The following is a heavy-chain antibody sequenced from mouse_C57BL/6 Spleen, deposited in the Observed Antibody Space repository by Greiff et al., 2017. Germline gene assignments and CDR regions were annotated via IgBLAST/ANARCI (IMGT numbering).Heavy chain of an antibody. D-gene: IGHD1-1*01. V-gene: IGHV8-8*01. CDR1: GFSLSTFGMG. CDR3: ARLSGSYYGSPYAMDY. CDR2: IWWDDDK. Sequence: QVQLKESGPGILQPSQTLSLTCSFSGFSLSTFGMGVGWIRQPSGKGLEWLAHIWWDDDKYYNPALKSRLTISKDTSKNQVFLKIANVDTADTATYYCARLSGSYYGSPYAMDYWGQGTSVTVSS. J-gene: IGHJ4*01.